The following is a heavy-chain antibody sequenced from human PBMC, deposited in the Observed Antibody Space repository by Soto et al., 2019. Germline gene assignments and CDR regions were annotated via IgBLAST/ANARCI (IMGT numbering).Heavy chain of an antibody. Sequence: PSDTLSLTCAVYGGSFNDYYWSWLRQPPGKGLEWIGEINHSGTTNYNPSLRRRVTISRDTSNVQFSLSLTSVTAADTAVYYCARMDIYAFGRLGSHFWGHGTLVTVSS. CDR1: GGSFNDYY. D-gene: IGHD2-2*03. CDR2: INHSGTT. V-gene: IGHV4-34*01. CDR3: ARMDIYAFGRLGSHF. J-gene: IGHJ4*01.